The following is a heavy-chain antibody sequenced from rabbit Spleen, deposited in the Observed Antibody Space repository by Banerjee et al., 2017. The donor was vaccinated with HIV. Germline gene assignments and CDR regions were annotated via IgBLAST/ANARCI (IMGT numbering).Heavy chain of an antibody. V-gene: IGHV1S40*01. D-gene: IGHD1-1*01. Sequence: QSLEESGGGLVKPEGSLTLTCTASGFSFSNYWVCWFRQAPGKGLEWIACIYTGSGSTYYASWAKGRFTISKTSSTKVTLQMTSLTAADTATYFCARDLVAVIGWNFSLWGPGTLVTVS. CDR2: IYTGSGST. J-gene: IGHJ4*01. CDR1: GFSFSNYW. CDR3: ARDLVAVIGWNFSL.